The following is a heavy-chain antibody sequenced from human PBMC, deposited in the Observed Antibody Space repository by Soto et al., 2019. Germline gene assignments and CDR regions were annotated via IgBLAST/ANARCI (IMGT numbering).Heavy chain of an antibody. D-gene: IGHD3-16*02. CDR2: ISAYNGET. CDR3: ARVWGSYRAPSGGAGFDP. Sequence: QVQLVQSGAELKKPGASVMVSCAASGYTFTSNSITWVRQAPGQGLEWMGWISAYNGETSYAEKFQGRLTMTTDTSTSTAYMELRSLRSDDTAVYYCARVWGSYRAPSGGAGFDPWGQGTLVTVSS. CDR1: GYTFTSNS. J-gene: IGHJ5*02. V-gene: IGHV1-18*04.